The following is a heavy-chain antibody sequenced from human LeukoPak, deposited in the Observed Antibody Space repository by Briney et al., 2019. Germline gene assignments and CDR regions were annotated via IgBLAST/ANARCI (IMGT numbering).Heavy chain of an antibody. D-gene: IGHD6-6*01. CDR3: AREGSSSSERAFDY. Sequence: SETLSLTCAVYGGSFSGYYWSWIRQPPGKGLEWIGEINHSGSTNYNPSLKSRVTISVDTSKNQFSLKLSSVTAADTAVYYCAREGSSSSERAFDYWGQGTLVTVSS. V-gene: IGHV4-34*01. J-gene: IGHJ4*02. CDR1: GGSFSGYY. CDR2: INHSGST.